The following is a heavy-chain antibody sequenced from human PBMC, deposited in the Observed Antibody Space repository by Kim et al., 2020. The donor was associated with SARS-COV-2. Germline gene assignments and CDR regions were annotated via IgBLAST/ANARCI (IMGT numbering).Heavy chain of an antibody. CDR2: ISYDGSNK. CDR3: ARDSGFGAAAGRAYYYYGMDV. CDR1: GFTFSSYG. D-gene: IGHD6-13*01. J-gene: IGHJ6*02. V-gene: IGHV3-33*05. Sequence: GGSLRLSCAASGFTFSSYGMHWVRQAPGKGLEWVAVISYDGSNKYYADSVKGRFTISRDNSKNTLYLQMNSLRAEDTAVYYCARDSGFGAAAGRAYYYYGMDVWGQGTTVTVSS.